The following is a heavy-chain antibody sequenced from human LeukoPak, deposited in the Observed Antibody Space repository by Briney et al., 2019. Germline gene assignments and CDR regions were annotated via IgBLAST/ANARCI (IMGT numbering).Heavy chain of an antibody. V-gene: IGHV4-39*01. Sequence: SETLSLTCTVSGDSISSSDSYWDWIRQPPGKGLEWIGSIFHSGSTYYNPSLKSRVTISVDTSKNQFSLKLSSVTAADTAVYYCARRSDCDSSGYYPFDYWGQGTLVTVSS. CDR1: GDSISSSDSY. D-gene: IGHD3-22*01. CDR3: ARRSDCDSSGYYPFDY. J-gene: IGHJ4*02. CDR2: IFHSGST.